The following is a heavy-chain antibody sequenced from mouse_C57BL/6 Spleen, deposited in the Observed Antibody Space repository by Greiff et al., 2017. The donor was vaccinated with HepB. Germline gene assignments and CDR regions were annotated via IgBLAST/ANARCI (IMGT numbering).Heavy chain of an antibody. CDR3: ARRGIYYDYDGAMDY. CDR1: GFTFSSYT. D-gene: IGHD2-4*01. J-gene: IGHJ4*01. V-gene: IGHV5-9*01. Sequence: EVMLVESGGGLVKPGGSLKLSCAASGFTFSSYTMSWVRQTPEKRLEWVATISGGGGNTYYPDSVKGRFTISRDNAKNTLYLQMSSLRSEDTALYDCARRGIYYDYDGAMDYWGQGTSVTVSS. CDR2: ISGGGGNT.